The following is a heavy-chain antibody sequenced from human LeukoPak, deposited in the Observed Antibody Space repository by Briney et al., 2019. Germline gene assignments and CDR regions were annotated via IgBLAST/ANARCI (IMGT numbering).Heavy chain of an antibody. J-gene: IGHJ3*02. CDR2: ISWNSDNT. D-gene: IGHD3-10*01. CDR3: AKGYYYGSGSYSRAFDI. CDR1: GFTFDDYA. Sequence: GGSLRLSCAASGFTFDDYAMHWVRQAPGKGLEWVSGISWNSDNTGYADSVKGRFTISRDNAKNSLYLQMNSLRAEDTALYYCAKGYYYGSGSYSRAFDIWGQGTMVTVSS. V-gene: IGHV3-9*01.